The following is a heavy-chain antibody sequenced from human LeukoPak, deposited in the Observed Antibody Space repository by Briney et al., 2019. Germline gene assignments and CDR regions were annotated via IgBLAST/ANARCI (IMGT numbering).Heavy chain of an antibody. CDR1: GGSISSYY. CDR2: IYTSGST. D-gene: IGHD5-24*01. Sequence: SETLSLTCTVSGGSISSYYWSWIRQPAGKGLEWIGHIYTSGSTYYNPSLKSRVTISVDTSKNQFSLKLNSVTAADTAVYYCARQMGTNELDYWGQGTLVTVSS. J-gene: IGHJ4*02. V-gene: IGHV4-4*08. CDR3: ARQMGTNELDY.